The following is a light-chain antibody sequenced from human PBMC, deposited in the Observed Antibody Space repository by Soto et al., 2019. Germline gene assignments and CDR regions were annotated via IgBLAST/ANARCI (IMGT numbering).Light chain of an antibody. CDR3: SSYTRNSTLV. CDR1: SSDVGGYNY. CDR2: EVS. V-gene: IGLV2-14*01. Sequence: QSALTQPASVSGSPGQSITISCTGTSSDVGGYNYVSWYQQHPGKAPKLMIYEVSNRPSGVSNRFSGSKSGNTASLTISGLRAEDEADYYCSSYTRNSTLVFGGGTTLTVL. J-gene: IGLJ2*01.